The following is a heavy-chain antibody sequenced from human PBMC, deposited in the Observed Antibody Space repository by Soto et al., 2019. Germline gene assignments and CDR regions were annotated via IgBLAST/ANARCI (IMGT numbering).Heavy chain of an antibody. CDR2: IGPSSGNT. Sequence: ASVKVSCKTSGYTFTSYTVSWVRQAPGQGLEWVGWIGPSSGNTDSARNLQGRVTMTTDTSTSTAYMELRSLRSDDTAVYYCARDTGNFFDYWGQGTLVPVSS. V-gene: IGHV1-18*01. CDR3: ARDTGNFFDY. CDR1: GYTFTSYT. J-gene: IGHJ4*02.